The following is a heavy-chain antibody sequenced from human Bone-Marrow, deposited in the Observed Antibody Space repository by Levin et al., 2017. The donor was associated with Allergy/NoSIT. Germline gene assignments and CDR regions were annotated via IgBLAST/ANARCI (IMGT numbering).Heavy chain of an antibody. J-gene: IGHJ6*02. D-gene: IGHD3-3*01. CDR3: ARLPFYSEFWTGYESHYYYGLDV. CDR1: GGSISSGDYY. CDR2: IYYSGST. V-gene: IGHV4-30-4*01. Sequence: PSETLSLTCTVSGGSISSGDYYWSWIRQPPGKGLEWIAYIYYSGSTYYNPSLKSRITMSVDMSKNHFSLNLNSVTAADTAVYYCARLPFYSEFWTGYESHYYYGLDVWGQGTTVTVS.